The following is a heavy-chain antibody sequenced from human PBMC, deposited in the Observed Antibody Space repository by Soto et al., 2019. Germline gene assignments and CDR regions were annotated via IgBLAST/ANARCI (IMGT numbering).Heavy chain of an antibody. V-gene: IGHV1-18*01. CDR2: ISAYNGNT. CDR1: GYTFTSYC. D-gene: IGHD2-15*01. Sequence: ASVKVSCKASGYTFTSYCISWVRRAPGQGLEWMGWISAYNGNTNYAQKLQGRVTMTTDTSTSTAYMELRSLRSDDTAVYYCARNVVGYLGYCSGGSCYGPPIPYDAFDIWGQGTMVT. J-gene: IGHJ3*02. CDR3: ARNVVGYLGYCSGGSCYGPPIPYDAFDI.